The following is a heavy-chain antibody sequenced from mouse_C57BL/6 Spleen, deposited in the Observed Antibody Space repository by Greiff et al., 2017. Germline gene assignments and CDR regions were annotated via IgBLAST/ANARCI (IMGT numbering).Heavy chain of an antibody. Sequence: VQLQQSGPGLVKPSQSLSLTCSVTGYSITSGYYWNWIRQFPGNKLEWMGYISYDGSNNYNPSLKNRISITRYTSKNQFFLKLNSVTTEDTATYYCARDPITTVVATEYFDVWGTGTTVTVSS. CDR2: ISYDGSN. CDR1: GYSITSGYY. J-gene: IGHJ1*03. CDR3: ARDPITTVVATEYFDV. V-gene: IGHV3-6*01. D-gene: IGHD1-1*01.